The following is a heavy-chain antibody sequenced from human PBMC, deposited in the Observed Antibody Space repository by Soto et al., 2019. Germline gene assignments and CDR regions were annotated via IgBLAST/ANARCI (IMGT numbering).Heavy chain of an antibody. CDR2: IYYSGST. D-gene: IGHD4-17*01. Sequence: QLQVQESGPGLVMPSETLSLTCTVSGGSISSSSYYWGWIRQPPGKGLEWIGSIYYSGSTYYNPSLRSRVTISVDTSKNQFSLKLSSVTAADTAVYYCARLRRPYYGDYPDYWGQGTLVTVSS. CDR1: GGSISSSSYY. CDR3: ARLRRPYYGDYPDY. V-gene: IGHV4-39*01. J-gene: IGHJ4*02.